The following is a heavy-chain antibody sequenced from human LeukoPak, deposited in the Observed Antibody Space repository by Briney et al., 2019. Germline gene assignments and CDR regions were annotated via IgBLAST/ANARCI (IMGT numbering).Heavy chain of an antibody. D-gene: IGHD6-13*01. CDR1: GFTFSSYS. CDR2: ISSSSSYI. J-gene: IGHJ4*02. CDR3: ARLYSSSWYEVDYFDY. V-gene: IGHV3-21*01. Sequence: PGGSLRLSCAASGFTFSSYSMNWVRQAPGKGLEWVSSISSSSSYIYYADSVKGRFTISRGNAKNSLYLQMNSLRAEDTAVYYCARLYSSSWYEVDYFDYWGQGTLVTVSS.